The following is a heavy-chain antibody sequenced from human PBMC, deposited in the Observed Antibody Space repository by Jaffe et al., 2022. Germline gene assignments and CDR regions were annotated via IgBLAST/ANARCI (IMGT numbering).Heavy chain of an antibody. J-gene: IGHJ4*02. Sequence: QVQLQESGPGLVKPSETLSLTCTVSGGSISSYYWSWIRQPPGKGLEWIGYIYYSGSTNYNPSLKSRVTISVDTSKNQFSLKLSSVTAADTAVYYCASSPYYYDSSGYRVVGYYFDYWGQGTLVTVSS. D-gene: IGHD3-22*01. CDR2: IYYSGST. V-gene: IGHV4-59*01. CDR1: GGSISSYY. CDR3: ASSPYYYDSSGYRVVGYYFDY.